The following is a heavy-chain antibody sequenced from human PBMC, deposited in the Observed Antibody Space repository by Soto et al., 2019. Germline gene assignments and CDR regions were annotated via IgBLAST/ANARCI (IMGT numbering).Heavy chain of an antibody. Sequence: QITLKESGPTLVEPTQTLTLTCTYSGFSLRTTGVGVGWIRQPPGKALEWLGIIYGNDDKRYSPSLKNRFTLTSDISKSQVVLTITNMDPVDTAPYYCAHTWGLPFDYWGQGTLVIVSS. CDR1: GFSLRTTGVG. J-gene: IGHJ4*02. CDR3: AHTWGLPFDY. V-gene: IGHV2-5*01. CDR2: IYGNDDK. D-gene: IGHD3-16*01.